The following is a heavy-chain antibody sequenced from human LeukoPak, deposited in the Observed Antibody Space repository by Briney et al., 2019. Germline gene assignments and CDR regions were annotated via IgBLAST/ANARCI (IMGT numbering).Heavy chain of an antibody. J-gene: IGHJ4*02. Sequence: GGSLRLSCVASGFTFDDYAMHWVRQAPGKGLEWVSGISWKSDSVDYADSVKGRFIISRDNAKNSLYLQMNSLRADDTALYYCAKDWSYGGNSWKYFGSWGRGVLVTVSS. V-gene: IGHV3-9*01. CDR3: AKDWSYGGNSWKYFGS. D-gene: IGHD4-23*01. CDR2: ISWKSDSV. CDR1: GFTFDDYA.